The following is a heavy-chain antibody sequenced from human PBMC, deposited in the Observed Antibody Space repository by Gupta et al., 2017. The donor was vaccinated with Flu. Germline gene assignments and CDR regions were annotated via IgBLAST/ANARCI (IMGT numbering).Heavy chain of an antibody. D-gene: IGHD2-21*02. J-gene: IGHJ4*02. Sequence: QITLKESGPTLVKPTQTLTLTCTFSGFSLSTSGVGVGWIRQPPGKALEWLALIYWNDDKRYSPSLKSRLTITKDTSKNQVVLTMTNMDPVDTATYYCAHSEAYCGGDCSLHFDYWGQGTLVTVSS. CDR1: GFSLSTSGVG. CDR3: AHSEAYCGGDCSLHFDY. CDR2: IYWNDDK. V-gene: IGHV2-5*01.